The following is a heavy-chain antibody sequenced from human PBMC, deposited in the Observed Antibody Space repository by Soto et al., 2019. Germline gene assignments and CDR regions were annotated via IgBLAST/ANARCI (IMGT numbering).Heavy chain of an antibody. CDR3: ARWGSSSWYVDYYYGMDV. V-gene: IGHV1-2*02. Sequence: GASVKVSFKASGYTFTGYYMHWVRQAPGQGLEWMGWINPNSGGTNYAQKFQGRVTMTRDTSISTAYMELSRLRSDDTAVYYCARWGSSSWYVDYYYGMDVWGQGTTVTVSS. D-gene: IGHD6-13*01. J-gene: IGHJ6*02. CDR2: INPNSGGT. CDR1: GYTFTGYY.